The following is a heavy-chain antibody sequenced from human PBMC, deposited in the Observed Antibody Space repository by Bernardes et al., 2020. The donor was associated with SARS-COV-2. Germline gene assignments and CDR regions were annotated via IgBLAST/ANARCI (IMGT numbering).Heavy chain of an antibody. CDR1: GITFSRTNT. CDR2: ITTYASNT. D-gene: IGHD2-2*01. CDR3: ICQTEHGAFSGY. J-gene: IGHJ4*02. V-gene: IGHV3-64D*06. Sequence: GGTLRLSCLVSGITFSRTNTMHCVRRAPGKGLEYVSSITTYASNTYYADSVKGRFTISRDNSKNTLYLQMASLSPADTALYYCICQTEHGAFSGYWGQGTLVTVSS.